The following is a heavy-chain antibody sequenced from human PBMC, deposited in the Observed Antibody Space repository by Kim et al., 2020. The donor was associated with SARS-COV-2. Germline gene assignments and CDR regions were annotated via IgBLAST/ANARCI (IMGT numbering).Heavy chain of an antibody. J-gene: IGHJ6*01. V-gene: IGHV3-23*01. Sequence: GGSLRLSCAASGFSFSSCAMTWVRQAPGKGLEWVSSISHDARSSHYADSVRGRFTISRDDSKNTLYLQLDSLRGDDTALYYCAKDIWDYIGMDGWGQGT. CDR1: GFSFSSCA. CDR2: ISHDARSS. CDR3: AKDIWDYIGMDG. D-gene: IGHD3-10*01.